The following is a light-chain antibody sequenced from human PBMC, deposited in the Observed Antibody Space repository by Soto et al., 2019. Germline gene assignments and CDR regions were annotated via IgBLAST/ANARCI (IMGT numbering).Light chain of an antibody. CDR1: SSDVGGYNH. Sequence: QSALTQPASVSGSPGQSITISCTGTSSDVGGYNHVSWYQQHPGKAPKLMIYDVRNRASGASNRFSGSKSGNTASLTISGLQAEDEADYYCTSYTSSSTLYVFGTGTKLTVL. CDR3: TSYTSSSTLYV. J-gene: IGLJ1*01. CDR2: DVR. V-gene: IGLV2-14*01.